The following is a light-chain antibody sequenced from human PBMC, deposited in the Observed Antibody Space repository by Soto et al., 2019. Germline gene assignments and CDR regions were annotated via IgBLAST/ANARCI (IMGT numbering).Light chain of an antibody. Sequence: DIQMTQSPSSLSASVGDRVTITCRASQSISSYLNWYQQKPGKAPKLLLYAASSLQSGVPSRLSGSGSGTDFTLTISSLQPEDFATYYCQQSYSTPPVTFGPGTKVDIK. CDR1: QSISSY. V-gene: IGKV1-39*01. J-gene: IGKJ3*01. CDR3: QQSYSTPPVT. CDR2: AAS.